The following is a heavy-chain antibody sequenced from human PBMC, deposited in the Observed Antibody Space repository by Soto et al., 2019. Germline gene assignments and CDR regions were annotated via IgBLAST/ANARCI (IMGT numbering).Heavy chain of an antibody. CDR2: IIPIFGTA. V-gene: IGHV1-69*01. CDR1: GGTFSSYA. CDR3: ARGVYDYVWGSYRLDAFDI. J-gene: IGHJ3*02. D-gene: IGHD3-16*02. Sequence: QVQLVQSGAEVKKPGSSVKVSCKASGGTFSSYAISWVRQAPGQGLEWMGGIIPIFGTANYAQKFQGRVTITADESTSTAYMELSSLRSEDTAVYYCARGVYDYVWGSYRLDAFDIWGQGTMVTVSP.